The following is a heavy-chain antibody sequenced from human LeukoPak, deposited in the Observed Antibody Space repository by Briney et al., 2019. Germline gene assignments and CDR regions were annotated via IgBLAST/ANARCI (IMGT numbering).Heavy chain of an antibody. CDR3: ARETDIAAAANYFDY. J-gene: IGHJ4*02. CDR2: INPSGGST. CDR1: GYPFTIFY. Sequence: GASVKVSCKASGYPFTIFYVHWVRQAPGQGLEWMGIINPSGGSTTYAQMFQGRVTMTSDTSTSTVYMELSSLRSEDTAVYYCARETDIAAAANYFDYWGQGTLVTVSS. D-gene: IGHD6-13*01. V-gene: IGHV1-46*01.